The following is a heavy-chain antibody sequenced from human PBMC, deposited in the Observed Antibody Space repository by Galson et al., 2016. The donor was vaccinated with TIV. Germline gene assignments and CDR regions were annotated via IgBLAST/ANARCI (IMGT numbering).Heavy chain of an antibody. D-gene: IGHD3-3*01. J-gene: IGHJ3*02. CDR1: GFTFDDYG. Sequence: SLRLSCAASGFTFDDYGKSWVRQVPGKGLEWVSDINWNGAATGYADSVQGRFTISRDNAKKSVHLQMNSLRVEDTAFYYCARITVGGIWNAIDIWGQGTMVSVSP. V-gene: IGHV3-20*04. CDR2: INWNGAAT. CDR3: ARITVGGIWNAIDI.